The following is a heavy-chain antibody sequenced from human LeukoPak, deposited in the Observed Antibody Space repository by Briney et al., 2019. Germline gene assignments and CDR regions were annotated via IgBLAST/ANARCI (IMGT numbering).Heavy chain of an antibody. CDR3: ARKIVAVAGNDY. Sequence: ASVKVSCKASGYTFTGYYMHWVRQAPGQGLEWMGWINPNSGGTNYAQKFQGRVTMTRDTSISTAYMELSRLGSDDTAVYYCARKIVAVAGNDYWGQGTLVTVSS. CDR2: INPNSGGT. J-gene: IGHJ4*02. V-gene: IGHV1-2*02. D-gene: IGHD6-19*01. CDR1: GYTFTGYY.